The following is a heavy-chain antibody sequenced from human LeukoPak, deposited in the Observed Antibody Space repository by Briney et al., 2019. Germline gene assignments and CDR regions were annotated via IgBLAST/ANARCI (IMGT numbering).Heavy chain of an antibody. V-gene: IGHV3-23*01. D-gene: IGHD6-19*01. CDR2: ITGSGSST. CDR3: ARQRRSGWPFDY. Sequence: GGSLRLSCAVSGFTFSNYAMSWVRQAPGKGLEWVSSITGSGSSTFFADSVKGRFTISRDNSENILYLQMDSLRADDTAVYYCARQRRSGWPFDYWGQGTLVTVSS. CDR1: GFTFSNYA. J-gene: IGHJ4*02.